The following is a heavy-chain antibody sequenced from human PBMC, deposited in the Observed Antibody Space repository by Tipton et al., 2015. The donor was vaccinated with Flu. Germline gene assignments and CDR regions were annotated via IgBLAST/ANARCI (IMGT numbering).Heavy chain of an antibody. J-gene: IGHJ4*02. CDR1: GFTFDNYV. V-gene: IGHV3-43D*04. D-gene: IGHD5-18*01. CDR3: ARQLLDSFFFDA. CDR2: ITSDASTT. Sequence: SLRLSCVASGFTFDNYVIHWVRQPPGKGPQWISLITSDASTTFYSDSVKGRFTISRDNRGNSLFLQMNSLRPDDTAFYFCARQLLDSFFFDAWGPGTLVTVSA.